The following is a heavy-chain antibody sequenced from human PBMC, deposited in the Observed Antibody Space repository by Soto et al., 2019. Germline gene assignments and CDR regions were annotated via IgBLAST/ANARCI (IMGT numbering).Heavy chain of an antibody. J-gene: IGHJ4*02. CDR1: GVSISSYY. D-gene: IGHD6-13*01. Sequence: SETLSLTWTVSGVSISSYYWSWSLQPPGKGLEWIGYIYYSGSTNYNPSLKSRVTISVDTSKNQFSLKLSSVTAADTAVYYCARGIAADRYFCDYLGQGTPDIVSS. CDR3: ARGIAADRYFCDY. V-gene: IGHV4-59*08. CDR2: IYYSGST.